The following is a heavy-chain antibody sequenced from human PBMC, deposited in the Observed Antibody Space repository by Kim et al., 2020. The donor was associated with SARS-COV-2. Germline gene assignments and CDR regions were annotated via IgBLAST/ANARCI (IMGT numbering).Heavy chain of an antibody. CDR1: GLSISWFS. V-gene: IGHV3-7*03. CDR3: ARDVGVELDY. J-gene: IGHJ4*02. CDR2: INEDGSGK. D-gene: IGHD2-2*01. Sequence: GGSLRLSCVASGLSISWFSLTWVRQAPGKGLEWVANINEDGSGKYYVDSVKGRFTISRDNAKNSMFLHLNNLRAEDTPLYYCARDVGVELDYWGQGTRVPVPS.